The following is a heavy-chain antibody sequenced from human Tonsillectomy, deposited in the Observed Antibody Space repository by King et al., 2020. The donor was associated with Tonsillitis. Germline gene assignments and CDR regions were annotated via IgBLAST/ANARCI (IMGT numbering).Heavy chain of an antibody. J-gene: IGHJ4*02. D-gene: IGHD3-16*01. CDR2: VYPGDSDT. V-gene: IGHV5-51*01. Sequence: VQLVESGAEVKKPGESLKISCKGSEYTFTNYWIGWVRQMSGKGLEWMGLVYPGDSDTKYSPSFQGQVTISADKSISTAYLQWSSLTASDTAMYYCATLSRHNSYDGFDSWGQGTLVTVSS. CDR1: EYTFTNYW. CDR3: ATLSRHNSYDGFDS.